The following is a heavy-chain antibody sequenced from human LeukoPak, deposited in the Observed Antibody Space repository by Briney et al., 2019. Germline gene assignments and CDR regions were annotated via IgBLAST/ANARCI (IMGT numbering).Heavy chain of an antibody. Sequence: GASVRVSCKASGYTFTGYYMHWVRQAPGQGLEWMGWINPNSGGTNYAQKFQGRVTMTRDTSISTAYMELSRLRSDDTAVCYCARDFNWNDHYYYYYMDVWGKGTTVTVSS. J-gene: IGHJ6*03. CDR2: INPNSGGT. D-gene: IGHD1-20*01. V-gene: IGHV1-2*02. CDR3: ARDFNWNDHYYYYYMDV. CDR1: GYTFTGYY.